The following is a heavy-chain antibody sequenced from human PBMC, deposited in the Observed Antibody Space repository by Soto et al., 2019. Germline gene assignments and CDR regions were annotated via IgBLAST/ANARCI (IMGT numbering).Heavy chain of an antibody. D-gene: IGHD3-10*01. CDR2: IYYSGST. CDR1: GGSISSGGYY. J-gene: IGHJ4*02. Sequence: TSETLSLTCTVSGGSISSGGYYWSWIRQHPGKGLEWIGYIYYSGSTYYNPSLKSRVTISVDTSKNQFSLKLSSVTAADTAVYYCARAGWFGELFSDYWGQGTLVTVSS. CDR3: ARAGWFGELFSDY. V-gene: IGHV4-31*03.